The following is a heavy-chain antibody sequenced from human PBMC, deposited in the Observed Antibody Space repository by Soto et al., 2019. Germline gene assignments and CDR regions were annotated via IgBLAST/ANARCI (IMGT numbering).Heavy chain of an antibody. CDR2: ISTSSST. CDR3: AKEFTNYLYYYYDGMDA. CDR1: GFTFSNYA. J-gene: IGHJ6*02. D-gene: IGHD4-4*01. Sequence: EVQLLESGGGLVQPGGSLRLSCAASGFTFSNYAMSWVRQAPGKGLEWVSTISTSSSTYYADSVKGRFTISRDNSNNTVYLQMNSLRAEDTAVYSCAKEFTNYLYYYYDGMDAWGQGTTVAVSS. V-gene: IGHV3-23*01.